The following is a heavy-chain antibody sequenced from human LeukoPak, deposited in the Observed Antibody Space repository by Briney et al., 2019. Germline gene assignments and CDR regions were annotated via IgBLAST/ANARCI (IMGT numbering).Heavy chain of an antibody. D-gene: IGHD2-2*01. CDR1: GFTFSNYW. CDR2: IKPDGSEK. J-gene: IGHJ4*02. CDR3: ARDSCSSTSCPADFDY. Sequence: GGSLRLSCAASGFTFSNYWMSWVRQAPGKGLEWVAHIKPDGSEKNYVDSVKGRFSLFRDDAKNSVYLQMNSLRVEDTAVYYCARDSCSSTSCPADFDYWGQGTLVTVSS. V-gene: IGHV3-7*01.